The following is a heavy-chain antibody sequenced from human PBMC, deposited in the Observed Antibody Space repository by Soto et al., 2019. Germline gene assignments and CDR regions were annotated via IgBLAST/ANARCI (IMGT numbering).Heavy chain of an antibody. J-gene: IGHJ6*02. Sequence: SETLSLTCAVYGGSFSGYYWSWIRQPPGKGLEWIGEINHSGSTNYNPSLKSRVTISVDTSKNQFSLELSSVTAADTAVYYCARADIIEPDGRLNYGMDVWGQGTTVTVSS. D-gene: IGHD6-13*01. CDR2: INHSGST. CDR3: ARADIIEPDGRLNYGMDV. CDR1: GGSFSGYY. V-gene: IGHV4-34*01.